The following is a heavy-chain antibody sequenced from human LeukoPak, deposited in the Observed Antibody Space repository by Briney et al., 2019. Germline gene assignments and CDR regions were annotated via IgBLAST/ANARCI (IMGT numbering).Heavy chain of an antibody. J-gene: IGHJ4*02. CDR2: INHSGST. D-gene: IGHD3-10*01. CDR1: GGSISSSDYY. V-gene: IGHV4-39*07. CDR3: ARAFFSMVRGIDY. Sequence: SETLSLTCTVSGGSISSSDYYWGWIRQPPGKGLEWIGEINHSGSTNYNPSLKSRVTISVDTSKNQFSLKLSSVTAADTAVYYCARAFFSMVRGIDYWGQGTLVTVSS.